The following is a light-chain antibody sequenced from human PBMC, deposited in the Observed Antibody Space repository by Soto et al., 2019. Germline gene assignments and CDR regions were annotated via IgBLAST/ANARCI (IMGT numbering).Light chain of an antibody. CDR1: KIGFKC. V-gene: IGLV3-21*02. CDR3: QVWHSDDHDYV. Sequence: SYELTQPPSVSVAPGQTATITCGGKKIGFKCVNWYQQEPGQATVLVVYDDTARPSGIPARLSGSSSGNTATLTISRVEAGDEADYYCQVWHSDDHDYVFGTGTKVTVL. CDR2: DDT. J-gene: IGLJ1*01.